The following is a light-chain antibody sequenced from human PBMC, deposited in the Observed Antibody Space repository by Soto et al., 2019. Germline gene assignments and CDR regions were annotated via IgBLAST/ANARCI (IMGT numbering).Light chain of an antibody. CDR3: QQYNSYPWT. CDR1: QSISSW. J-gene: IGKJ1*01. V-gene: IGKV1-5*01. Sequence: GDRVTITCRASQSISSWLAWYQQKPGKAPKLLIYDASSLESGVPSRFSGSGSGTEFTLTISSPQPDDFATYYCQQYNSYPWTFGQGTKVEIK. CDR2: DAS.